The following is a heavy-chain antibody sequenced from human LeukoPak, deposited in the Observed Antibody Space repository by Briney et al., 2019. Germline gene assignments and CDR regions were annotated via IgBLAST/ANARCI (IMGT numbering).Heavy chain of an antibody. V-gene: IGHV3-21*01. CDR1: GFTFSSYS. CDR2: ISSSSSYI. CDR3: ARGTYYYDSSGYYLFDY. J-gene: IGHJ4*02. D-gene: IGHD3-22*01. Sequence: GGSLRLSCAASGFTFSSYSMNWVRQAPGNGLEWVSSISSSSSYIYYADSVKGRFTISRDNAKNSLYLQMNSLRAEDTAVYYCARGTYYYDSSGYYLFDYWGQGTLVTVSS.